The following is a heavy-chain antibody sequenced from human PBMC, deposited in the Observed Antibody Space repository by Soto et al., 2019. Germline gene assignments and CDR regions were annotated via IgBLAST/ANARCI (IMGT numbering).Heavy chain of an antibody. Sequence: ASVKVSCKASGYTFTSYYMHWVRQAPGQGLEWMGIINPSGGSTSYAQKFQGRVTMTRDTSTSTVYMELSSLRSEDTAVYYCARSGDYGDYVVPRDAFDIWGQGIMVTVSS. J-gene: IGHJ3*02. CDR1: GYTFTSYY. V-gene: IGHV1-46*03. CDR2: INPSGGST. CDR3: ARSGDYGDYVVPRDAFDI. D-gene: IGHD4-17*01.